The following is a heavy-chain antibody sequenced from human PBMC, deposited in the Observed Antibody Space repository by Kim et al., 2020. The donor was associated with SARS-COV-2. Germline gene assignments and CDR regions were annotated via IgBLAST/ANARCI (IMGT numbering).Heavy chain of an antibody. CDR2: ISSNSNYI. CDR1: GFTFSNYN. CDR3: ARGVLRLGYGMDV. Sequence: GGSLRLSCAASGFTFSNYNMNWVRQAPGKGLEWVSSISSNSNYIYYADSVKGRFTISRDNAKNSLYLQMDSLRAEDTAVYHCARGVLRLGYGMDVWGQGPRSQSP. V-gene: IGHV3-21*01. J-gene: IGHJ6*02. D-gene: IGHD5-12*01.